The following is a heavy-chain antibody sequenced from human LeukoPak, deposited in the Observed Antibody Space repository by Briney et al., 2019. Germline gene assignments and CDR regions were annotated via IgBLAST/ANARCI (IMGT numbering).Heavy chain of an antibody. J-gene: IGHJ4*02. V-gene: IGHV3-9*01. Sequence: PGGSLRLSCAASGFTFDDYAMHWVRQAPGKGLEWVSGISWNSGSIGYADSVKGRFTISRDNAKNSLYLQMNSLRAEDTALYYCAKLGGSGARSSGSYQYYFDYWGQGTLVTVSS. CDR2: ISWNSGSI. CDR3: AKLGGSGARSSGSYQYYFDY. D-gene: IGHD3-10*01. CDR1: GFTFDDYA.